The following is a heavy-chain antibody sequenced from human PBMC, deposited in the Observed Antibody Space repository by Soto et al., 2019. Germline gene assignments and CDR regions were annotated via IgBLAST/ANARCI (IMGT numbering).Heavy chain of an antibody. CDR3: AKDLTTTNDAFDI. CDR1: GFTFSSYA. D-gene: IGHD3-3*01. V-gene: IGHV3-23*01. Sequence: GESLKISCAASGFTFSSYAMSWVRQAPGKGLEWVSAISGSGGSTYYADSVKGRFTISRDNSKNTLYLQMNSLRAEDTAVYYCAKDLTTTNDAFDIWGQGTMVTVSS. J-gene: IGHJ3*02. CDR2: ISGSGGST.